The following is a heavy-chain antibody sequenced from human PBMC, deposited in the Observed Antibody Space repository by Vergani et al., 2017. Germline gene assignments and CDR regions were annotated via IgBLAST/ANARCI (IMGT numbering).Heavy chain of an antibody. CDR2: INPSGGRT. CDR1: GYTFTSYY. J-gene: IGHJ5*02. CDR3: ARDSRYCSSTSCYVGLDWFDP. Sequence: QVQLVQSGAEVKKPGASVKVSCKASGYTFTSYYMHWVRQAPGQGLEWMGTINPSGGRTSYAQKFQGRVTMTRDTSTSTVYMELSSLRSEDTAVYYCARDSRYCSSTSCYVGLDWFDPWGQGTLVTVSS. V-gene: IGHV1-46*01. D-gene: IGHD2-2*01.